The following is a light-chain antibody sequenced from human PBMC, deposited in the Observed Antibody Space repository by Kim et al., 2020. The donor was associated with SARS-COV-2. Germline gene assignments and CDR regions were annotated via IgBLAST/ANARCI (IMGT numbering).Light chain of an antibody. CDR2: GAF. CDR1: QSVSSTY. CDR3: QHYGGAPSYT. V-gene: IGKV3-20*01. J-gene: IGKJ2*01. Sequence: ELVLTQSPVTLSLSPGERATLSCRASQSVSSTYVAWYQQKPGQAPRLLIYGAFSRATGIPDRFSGSGSGTDFTLSITRLEPEDFAVYYCQHYGGAPSYTFGQGTKLEI.